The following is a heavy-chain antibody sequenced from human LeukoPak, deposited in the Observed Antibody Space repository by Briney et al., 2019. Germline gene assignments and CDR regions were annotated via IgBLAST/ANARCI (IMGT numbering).Heavy chain of an antibody. D-gene: IGHD3-3*01. CDR2: ISPYNGNT. CDR1: GYTFTSYG. V-gene: IGHV1-18*01. CDR3: ARNGITIFGVVIKGCDY. J-gene: IGHJ4*02. Sequence: ASVKVSCKASGYTFTSYGISWVRQAPRQGLEWMGWISPYNGNTNYAQNFQGRVTMTTDTSTSTAYMELRSLRSDDTAVYYCARNGITIFGVVIKGCDYWGQGTLVTVSS.